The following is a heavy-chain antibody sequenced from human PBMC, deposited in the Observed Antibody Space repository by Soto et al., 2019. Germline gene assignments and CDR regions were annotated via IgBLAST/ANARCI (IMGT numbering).Heavy chain of an antibody. J-gene: IGHJ4*02. CDR2: ISYDGSNK. V-gene: IGHV3-30*18. CDR1: GFTFSSYG. CDR3: AKDRRGYYFDY. Sequence: GGSLRLSCAASGFTFSSYGMHWVRQAPGKGLEWVAVISYDGSNKYYADSVKGRFTISRDNSKNTLYLQMNSLRAEDTAVYYCAKDRRGYYFDYWGQGTLVTVSS. D-gene: IGHD3-16*01.